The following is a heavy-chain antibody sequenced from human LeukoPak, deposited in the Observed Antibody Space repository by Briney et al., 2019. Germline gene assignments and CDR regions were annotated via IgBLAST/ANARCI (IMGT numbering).Heavy chain of an antibody. D-gene: IGHD2-15*01. CDR3: ARGFRYCSGGSCYYYYYYGMDV. V-gene: IGHV4-34*01. Sequence: SETLSLTCAIYGGSFSGYYWSWIRQPPGKGLEWIGEINHSGSTNYNPSLKSRVTISVDTSKNQFSLKLSSVTAADTVVYYCARGFRYCSGGSCYYYYYYGMDVWGQGTTVTVSS. CDR1: GGSFSGYY. J-gene: IGHJ6*02. CDR2: INHSGST.